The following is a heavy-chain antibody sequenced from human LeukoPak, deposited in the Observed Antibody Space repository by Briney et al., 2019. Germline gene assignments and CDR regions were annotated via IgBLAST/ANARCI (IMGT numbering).Heavy chain of an antibody. CDR2: IKSDGST. V-gene: IGHV3-74*01. CDR3: ARAPSEIGGYYPEYFRH. J-gene: IGHJ1*01. Sequence: GGSLRLSCAASGFTFSSYWMHWLRQIPGKGLVWVSRIKSDGSTNYADSVKGRFTISRDNAKNTLSLQMNSLRAEDTGVYYCARAPSEIGGYYPEYFRHWGQGTLVTVSS. D-gene: IGHD3-22*01. CDR1: GFTFSSYW.